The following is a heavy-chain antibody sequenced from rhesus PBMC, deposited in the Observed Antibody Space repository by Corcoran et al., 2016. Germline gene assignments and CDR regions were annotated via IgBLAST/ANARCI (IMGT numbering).Heavy chain of an antibody. D-gene: IGHD3-3*01. CDR3: ARGPLNFWSGYHIPD. CDR1: GGSISGYYS. CDR2: IYGNRASN. J-gene: IGHJ4*01. V-gene: IGHV4-73*01. Sequence: QVKLQQWGEGLVKPSETLSLTCAVYGGSISGYYSWSWIRQPPGKGLEWLGYIYGNRASNNYTHSLENRGTSSKDTAKNQFSLKLSAVTAADTAVYYCARGPLNFWSGYHIPDWGQGVLVTVSS.